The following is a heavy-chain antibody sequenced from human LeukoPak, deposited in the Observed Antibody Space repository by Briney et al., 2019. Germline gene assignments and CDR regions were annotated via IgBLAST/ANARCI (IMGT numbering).Heavy chain of an antibody. Sequence: GASVKVSCKASGYTFTSYGISWVRQAPGQGLEWMGGIIPIFGTANYAQKFQGRVTITTDESTSTAYMELSSLRSEDTAVYYCAREVYSSSTYDAFDIWGQGTMVTVSS. J-gene: IGHJ3*02. V-gene: IGHV1-69*05. CDR3: AREVYSSSTYDAFDI. CDR1: GYTFTSYG. D-gene: IGHD6-6*01. CDR2: IIPIFGTA.